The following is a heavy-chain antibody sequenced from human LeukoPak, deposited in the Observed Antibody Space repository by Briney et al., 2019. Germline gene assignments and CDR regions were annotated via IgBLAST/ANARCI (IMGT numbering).Heavy chain of an antibody. D-gene: IGHD3-10*01. CDR2: ISSSSSYI. J-gene: IGHJ4*02. V-gene: IGHV3-21*01. CDR1: GFTFSSYS. Sequence: GGSLRLSCAASGFTFSSYSMNWVRQAPGKGLEWVSSISSSSSYIYSADSVKGRFTVSRDNAKNSLYLQMNSLRAEDTAVYYCARCGDGLPCDFDYWGQGTLVTVSS. CDR3: ARCGDGLPCDFDY.